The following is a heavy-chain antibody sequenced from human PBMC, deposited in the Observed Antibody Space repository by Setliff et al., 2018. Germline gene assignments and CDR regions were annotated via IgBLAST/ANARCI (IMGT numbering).Heavy chain of an antibody. V-gene: IGHV5-51*01. J-gene: IGHJ4*02. D-gene: IGHD6-13*01. CDR2: VFSGDSDI. Sequence: PGESLKISCRGSGYTFSDYWIGWVRQMPGKGLEWMGIVFSGDSDIRYSPSFQGQVTISADKSISTAYLQWSSLKASDTAIYYCARPAYSSRWYEIKGFDYWGQGTLVTVSS. CDR3: ARPAYSSRWYEIKGFDY. CDR1: GYTFSDYW.